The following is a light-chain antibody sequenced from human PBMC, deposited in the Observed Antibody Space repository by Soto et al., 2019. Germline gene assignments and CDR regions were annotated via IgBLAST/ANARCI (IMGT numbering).Light chain of an antibody. Sequence: DIQMAQSPSSLSAAVGDRVTMTCRASQSISSYLNWYQQKPGKAPKLLIYAASSLQSGVPSRFSGSGSGTDFTLTISNLQPEDFASYYCLQDYTYPWTFGQGTKVDI. CDR2: AAS. V-gene: IGKV1-39*01. J-gene: IGKJ1*01. CDR1: QSISSY. CDR3: LQDYTYPWT.